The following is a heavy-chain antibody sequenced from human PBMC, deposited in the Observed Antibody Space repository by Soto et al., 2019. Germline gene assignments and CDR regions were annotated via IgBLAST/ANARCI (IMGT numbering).Heavy chain of an antibody. CDR3: ARDPSGALPGFDY. D-gene: IGHD3-3*01. J-gene: IGHJ4*02. V-gene: IGHV3-21*01. CDR1: GFPFSTYT. Sequence: EVQLVESGGGLVKPGGSLRLSCTASGFPFSTYTMNWVRQAPGKGLEWVSAISGSYGYIYYADSVKGRFTISRDNAKNSLYLHMNSLRAEDTAVYYCARDPSGALPGFDYWGQGILVTVSS. CDR2: ISGSYGYI.